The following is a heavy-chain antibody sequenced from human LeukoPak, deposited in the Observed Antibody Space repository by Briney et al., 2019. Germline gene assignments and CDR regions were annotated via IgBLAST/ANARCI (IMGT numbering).Heavy chain of an antibody. CDR2: ISGSGGST. V-gene: IGHV3-23*01. D-gene: IGHD1-20*01. J-gene: IGHJ4*02. Sequence: GGSLRLSCAASGFTFRSYAMSWVRQAGGKGLEWVSAISGSGGSTYYADSVKGRFTISRDNSKNTLYLQMSSLRAEDTAVYYCAKPKDNSLYCFDYWGQGTLVTVSS. CDR1: GFTFRSYA. CDR3: AKPKDNSLYCFDY.